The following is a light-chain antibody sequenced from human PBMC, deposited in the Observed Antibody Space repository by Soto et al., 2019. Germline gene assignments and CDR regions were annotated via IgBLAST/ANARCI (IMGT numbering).Light chain of an antibody. CDR2: KAT. CDR3: QQYGAFQET. V-gene: IGKV3-11*01. J-gene: IGKJ1*01. Sequence: DIVLTQSPCTLSSSPGGRVTLSCRASQRITSCLAWYQQKPGPAPRLLIYKATNWVAGVPARFSGSRSGTDFTLTIATLQPDDFATYYCQQYGAFQETFGPGTKVDIK. CDR1: QRITSC.